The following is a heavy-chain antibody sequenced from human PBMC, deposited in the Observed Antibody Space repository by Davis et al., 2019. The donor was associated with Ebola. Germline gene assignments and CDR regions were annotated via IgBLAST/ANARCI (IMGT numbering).Heavy chain of an antibody. D-gene: IGHD2-2*01. CDR2: IWSDGSNK. CDR1: GFTFSSYG. J-gene: IGHJ6*02. V-gene: IGHV3-33*01. Sequence: PGGSLRPSCAASGFTFSSYGMHWVRQAPGKGLEWVAVIWSDGSNKYYADSVKGRFTISRDNSKNTLYLQMNSLRAEDTAVYYCATLSLGYCSSTSCYAGYGMDVWGQGTTVTVSS. CDR3: ATLSLGYCSSTSCYAGYGMDV.